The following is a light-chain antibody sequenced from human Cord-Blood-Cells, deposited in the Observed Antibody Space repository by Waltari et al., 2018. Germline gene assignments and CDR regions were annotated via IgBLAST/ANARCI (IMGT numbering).Light chain of an antibody. Sequence: QSVLTQPPSVSGAPGPRATISSHGTSSNIVAGYDGDWYQQLPGTAPKLLIYGNSNRPSAVPDRFSCSKSGTSASLSITGLQAEDEADYYCQSYDSSLSVVFGGGTKLTVL. J-gene: IGLJ2*01. V-gene: IGLV1-40*01. CDR1: SSNIVAGYD. CDR3: QSYDSSLSVV. CDR2: GNS.